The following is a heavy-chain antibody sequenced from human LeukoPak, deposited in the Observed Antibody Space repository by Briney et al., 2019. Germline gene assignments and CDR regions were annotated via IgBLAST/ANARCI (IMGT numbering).Heavy chain of an antibody. J-gene: IGHJ4*02. CDR1: GYTFTSYD. CDR3: GGAFYTPPAGATRRVLGAS. V-gene: IGHV1-8*01. D-gene: IGHD3-16*01. Sequence: ASVKVSCKASGYTFTSYDINWVRQATGQGLEWMGWMNPNSGNTGYAQKFQGRVTMTRNTSISTAYMELSSLRSEDTAVYYCGGAFYTPPAGATRRVLGASWAQGPLFTVSS. CDR2: MNPNSGNT.